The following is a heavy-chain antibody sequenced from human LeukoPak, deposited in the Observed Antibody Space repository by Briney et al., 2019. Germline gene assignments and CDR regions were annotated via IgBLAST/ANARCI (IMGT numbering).Heavy chain of an antibody. CDR2: ISGNGVGT. V-gene: IGHV3-23*01. CDR1: GFTFSSYA. J-gene: IGHJ4*02. D-gene: IGHD3-10*01. CDR3: ARPDRRFGEFMPFDY. Sequence: GGSLRLSCAASGFTFSSYALSWVRQAPGKGLEWVSGISGNGVGTYYADSMRGRFTISRDNSRYTLYLQMNSLRAEDTAVYYCARPDRRFGEFMPFDYWGQGTLVTVSS.